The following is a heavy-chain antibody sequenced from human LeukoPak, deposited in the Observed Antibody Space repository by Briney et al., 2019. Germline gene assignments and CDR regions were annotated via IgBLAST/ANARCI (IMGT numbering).Heavy chain of an antibody. CDR3: AKGQELDDGVFDS. D-gene: IGHD1-1*01. CDR2: IKSKTDGGTT. J-gene: IGHJ4*02. V-gene: IGHV3-15*01. CDR1: GFTFSNAW. Sequence: SGGSLRLSCAASGFTFSNAWMSWVRQAPGKGLEWVGRIKSKTDGGTTDYAAPVKGRFTISRDDSKNTLYLQMNSLRADDTAVYYCAKGQELDDGVFDSWGQGTLVTVSS.